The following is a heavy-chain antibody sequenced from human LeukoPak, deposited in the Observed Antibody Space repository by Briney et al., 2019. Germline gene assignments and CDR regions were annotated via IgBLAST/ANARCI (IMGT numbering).Heavy chain of an antibody. Sequence: GGSLRLSCAASGFTFSSYSMNWVRQAPGKGLEWVSSISSSSSYIYYTDSVKGRFTISRDNAKNSLYLQMNSLRAEDMAVYYCARDRYDSSGYIPNGFDIWGQGTMVTVSS. CDR3: ARDRYDSSGYIPNGFDI. J-gene: IGHJ3*02. D-gene: IGHD3-22*01. CDR2: ISSSSSYI. V-gene: IGHV3-21*01. CDR1: GFTFSSYS.